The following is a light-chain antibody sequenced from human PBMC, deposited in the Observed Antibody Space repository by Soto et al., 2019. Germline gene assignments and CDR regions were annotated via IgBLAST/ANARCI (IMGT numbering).Light chain of an antibody. V-gene: IGLV1-40*01. CDR3: QSHDTSLSAYV. CDR1: SSNIGAGFD. J-gene: IGLJ1*01. CDR2: RNT. Sequence: QSALPQPPSVSGAPGQGVTISCTGSSSNIGAGFDVHWYQQFPGMAPRLLIYRNTNRPSGVPDRFFGSKSGTSASLSITGLQPEDEADYYCQSHDTSLSAYVFGSGTKVTVL.